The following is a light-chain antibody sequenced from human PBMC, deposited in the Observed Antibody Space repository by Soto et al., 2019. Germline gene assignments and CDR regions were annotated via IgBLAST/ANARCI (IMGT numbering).Light chain of an antibody. Sequence: DIQMTQFPSSLSASVGDRVNITCRASQGISTWLAWYQQKPERAPKSLIYAASRLQSGFPPRFSGSGSETDFTLIISSLQPEDFATYYCQQYNRYPRTFGQGTKVEIK. CDR1: QGISTW. J-gene: IGKJ1*01. CDR2: AAS. CDR3: QQYNRYPRT. V-gene: IGKV1D-16*01.